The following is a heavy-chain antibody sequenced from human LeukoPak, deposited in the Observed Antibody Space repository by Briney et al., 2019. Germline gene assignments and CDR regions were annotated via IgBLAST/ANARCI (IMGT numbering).Heavy chain of an antibody. CDR2: KWYDGSNK. CDR1: GFTFSSYG. D-gene: IGHD2-2*01. Sequence: GRSLRLSCAASGFTFSSYGMHWVRQAPGKGLEWVAVKWYDGSNKYYADSVKGRFTISRDNSKNTLYLQMNSLRAEDTAVYYCARAFYCSSTSCFKMGYYGMDVWGKGTTVTVSS. CDR3: ARAFYCSSTSCFKMGYYGMDV. V-gene: IGHV3-33*01. J-gene: IGHJ6*04.